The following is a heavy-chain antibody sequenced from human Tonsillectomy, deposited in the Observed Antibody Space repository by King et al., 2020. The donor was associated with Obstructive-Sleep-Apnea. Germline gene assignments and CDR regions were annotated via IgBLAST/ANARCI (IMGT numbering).Heavy chain of an antibody. CDR2: ISYDGSDK. CDR1: GFTFSSYA. J-gene: IGHJ4*02. CDR3: ARVTPPTYYFDS. Sequence: AVSGFTFSSYAMHWVRQAPGKGLEWVAFISYDGSDKDYADSGKCRFTISRDNSQNTMHLQMNSLRVEDTSVYYCARVTPPTYYFDSWGQGNLVTVSS. V-gene: IGHV3-30*04. D-gene: IGHD3-16*01.